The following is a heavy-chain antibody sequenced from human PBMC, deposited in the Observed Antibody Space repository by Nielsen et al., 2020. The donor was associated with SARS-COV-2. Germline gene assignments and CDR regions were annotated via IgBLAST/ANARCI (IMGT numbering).Heavy chain of an antibody. D-gene: IGHD1-26*01. CDR1: GDSISSYR. CDR3: ATSLTDPSSFDY. J-gene: IGHJ4*01. V-gene: IGHV4-59*01. Sequence: SETLSLTCTVSGDSISSYRWSWIRQPPGQGLEWIGYIYYTGSPTYNPSLKSRVSISVDTSTDQFSLRLNSVTAADTAVYYCATSLTDPSSFDYWGQGTLVTVSS. CDR2: IYYTGSP.